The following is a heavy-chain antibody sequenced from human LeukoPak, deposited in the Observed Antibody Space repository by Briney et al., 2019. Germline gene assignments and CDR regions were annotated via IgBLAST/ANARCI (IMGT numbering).Heavy chain of an antibody. J-gene: IGHJ4*02. Sequence: SETLSLTCTVSSGSISSYYWSWIRRPPGKGLEWIGYIYYSGSTNYNPSLKSRVTISVDTSKNQFSLKLSSVTAADTAVYYCARVATHGHFVWWVRWAYYFDYWGQGTLVTVSS. CDR3: ARVATHGHFVWWVRWAYYFDY. V-gene: IGHV4-59*01. CDR1: SGSISSYY. D-gene: IGHD3-9*01. CDR2: IYYSGST.